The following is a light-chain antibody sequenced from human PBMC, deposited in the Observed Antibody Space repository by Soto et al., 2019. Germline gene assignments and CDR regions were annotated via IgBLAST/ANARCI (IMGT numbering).Light chain of an antibody. CDR3: GSYTNTSTLVV. CDR2: DVT. V-gene: IGLV2-14*03. Sequence: QSVLTQPASVSGSPGRSITISCTGTSSDLGRYNYVSWYQHHPGKAPKLIIYDVTNRPSGVSDRFSGSKSGNTASLTISGLQAEDEAQYFCGSYTNTSTLVVFGGGTKLTVL. CDR1: SSDLGRYNY. J-gene: IGLJ3*02.